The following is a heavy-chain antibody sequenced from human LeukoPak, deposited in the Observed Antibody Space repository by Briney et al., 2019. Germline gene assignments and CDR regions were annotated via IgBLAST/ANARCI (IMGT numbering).Heavy chain of an antibody. CDR2: IYSGGST. V-gene: IGHV3-53*01. CDR3: ASGSGSYRTPYYYMDV. Sequence: GGSLRLSCVTSGFTVSSNYMSWVRQAPGKGLEWVSVIYSGGSTYYADSVKGRFTISRDNSKNTLYLQMNSLRAEDTAVYYCASGSGSYRTPYYYMDVWGTGTTVTVSS. CDR1: GFTVSSNY. J-gene: IGHJ6*03. D-gene: IGHD3-10*01.